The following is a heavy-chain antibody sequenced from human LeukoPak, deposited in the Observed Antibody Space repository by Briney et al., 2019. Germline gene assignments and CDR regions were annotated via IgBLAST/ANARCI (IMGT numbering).Heavy chain of an antibody. V-gene: IGHV3-23*01. Sequence: GGSLRLSCAASGFTFSSYAMSWVRQAPGKGLEWVSAISGSGGSTYYADSVEGRFTISRDNSKNTLYLQMNSLRAEDTAVYYCAKGSVGYYYYDSSGYALDYWGQGTLVTVSS. D-gene: IGHD3-22*01. CDR3: AKGSVGYYYYDSSGYALDY. J-gene: IGHJ4*02. CDR1: GFTFSSYA. CDR2: ISGSGGST.